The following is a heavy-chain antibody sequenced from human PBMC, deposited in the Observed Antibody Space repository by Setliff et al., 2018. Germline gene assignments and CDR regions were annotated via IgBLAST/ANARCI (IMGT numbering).Heavy chain of an antibody. Sequence: SETLSLTCTVSGGSISSGSYYWNWIRQPAGKALEWIGHIFTRGSTNSDPSLKSRVTMSVDTSKNQVSLKMTSVTAADTAVYYCARHGPTRTDSWFDSFDVWGQGTKVTVS. D-gene: IGHD2-8*01. CDR2: IFTRGST. CDR1: GGSISSGSYY. J-gene: IGHJ3*01. CDR3: ARHGPTRTDSWFDSFDV. V-gene: IGHV4-61*09.